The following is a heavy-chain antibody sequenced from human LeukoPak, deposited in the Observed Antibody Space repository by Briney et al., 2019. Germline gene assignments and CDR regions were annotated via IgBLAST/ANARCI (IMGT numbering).Heavy chain of an antibody. Sequence: SETLSLTCTVSGGSISSYYWSWIRQPPGKGLEWIGYIYYSGSTNYNPSLKSRVTISVDTSKNQFSLKLSSVTAADTAVYYCARGRVAYSAYYFDYWGRGTLVTVSS. V-gene: IGHV4-59*01. CDR3: ARGRVAYSAYYFDY. CDR1: GGSISSYY. D-gene: IGHD2-15*01. CDR2: IYYSGST. J-gene: IGHJ4*02.